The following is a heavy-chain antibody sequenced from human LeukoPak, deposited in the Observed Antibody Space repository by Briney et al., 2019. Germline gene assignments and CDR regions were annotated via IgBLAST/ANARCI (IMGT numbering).Heavy chain of an antibody. J-gene: IGHJ4*02. D-gene: IGHD3-10*01. Sequence: GGSLRLSCAASGFTFSSYGMHWVRQAPGKGLEWVAVISCDGSNKYYADSVKGRFTISRDNSKNTLYLQMNSLRAEDTAVYYCAKDYLYYYGSGSYYKPPDYWGQGTLVTVSS. CDR2: ISCDGSNK. V-gene: IGHV3-30*18. CDR3: AKDYLYYYGSGSYYKPPDY. CDR1: GFTFSSYG.